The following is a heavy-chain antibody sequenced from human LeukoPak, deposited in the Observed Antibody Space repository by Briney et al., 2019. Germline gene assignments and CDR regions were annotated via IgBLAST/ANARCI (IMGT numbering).Heavy chain of an antibody. CDR3: ATTAGIQLWARRPLDAFDI. V-gene: IGHV4-31*03. CDR2: IYYSGST. J-gene: IGHJ3*02. D-gene: IGHD5-18*01. Sequence: SQTLSLTCTVSGGSISSGGYYWSWIRQHPGKGLEWIGYIYYSGSTYYNPSLKSRVTISVDTSKNQFSLKLSSVTAADTAVYYCATTAGIQLWARRPLDAFDIWGQGTMVTVSS. CDR1: GGSISSGGYY.